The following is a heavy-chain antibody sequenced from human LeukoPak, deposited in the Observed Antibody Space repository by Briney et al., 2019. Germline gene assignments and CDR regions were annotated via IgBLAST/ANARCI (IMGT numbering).Heavy chain of an antibody. CDR2: IIPIFGKA. CDR3: ARSEGSVLYCSGGSCYPVYFDY. CDR1: GGTFSSYA. V-gene: IGHV1-69*01. D-gene: IGHD2-15*01. J-gene: IGHJ4*02. Sequence: GSSVKVSCKASGGTFSSYAISWVRQAPGQGLEWMGGIIPIFGKANYAQKFQGRVTITADESTSPAYMELSSLRSEDTAVYYCARSEGSVLYCSGGSCYPVYFDYWGQGTLVTVSS.